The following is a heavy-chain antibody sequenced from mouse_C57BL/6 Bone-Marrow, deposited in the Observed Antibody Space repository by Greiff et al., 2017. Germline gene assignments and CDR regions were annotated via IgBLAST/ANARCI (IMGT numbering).Heavy chain of an antibody. D-gene: IGHD2-3*01. CDR2: INPNNGGT. CDR3: ERGGGEGYSYYFDY. V-gene: IGHV1-22*01. CDR1: GYTFTDYN. Sequence: VQLQQSGPELVKPGASVKMSCKASGYTFTDYNMHWVKQSHGQSLEWIGYINPNNGGTSYNQKFKGKATLTGNKSSSTAYMALRSLTSEDSAVYYCERGGGEGYSYYFDYWGQGTTLTVCS. J-gene: IGHJ2*01.